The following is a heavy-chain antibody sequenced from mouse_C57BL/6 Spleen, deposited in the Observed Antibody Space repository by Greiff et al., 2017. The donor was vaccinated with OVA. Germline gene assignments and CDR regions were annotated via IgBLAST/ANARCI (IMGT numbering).Heavy chain of an antibody. Sequence: EVKLMESGGGLVKPGGSLKLSCAASGFTFSSYAMSWVRQTPEKRLEWVATISDGGSYTYYPDNVKGRFTISRDNAKNNLYLQMSHLKSEDTAMYYCAREGDDGYYVAYWGQGTLVTVSA. D-gene: IGHD2-3*01. CDR2: ISDGGSYT. J-gene: IGHJ3*01. CDR3: AREGDDGYYVAY. CDR1: GFTFSSYA. V-gene: IGHV5-4*01.